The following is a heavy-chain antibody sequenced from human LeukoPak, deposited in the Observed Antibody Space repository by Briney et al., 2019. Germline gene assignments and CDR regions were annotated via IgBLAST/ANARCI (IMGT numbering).Heavy chain of an antibody. V-gene: IGHV1-2*02. CDR2: INPNSGGT. CDR1: GYTFTGYY. CDR3: ARVMGYYYDSSGSHDAFDI. D-gene: IGHD3-22*01. J-gene: IGHJ3*02. Sequence: VKVSCKASGYTFTGYYMHWVRQAPGQGLEWMGWINPNSGGTNYAQKFQGRVTMTRDTSISTAYMELSRLRSDDTAVYYCARVMGYYYDSSGSHDAFDIWGQGTMVTVSS.